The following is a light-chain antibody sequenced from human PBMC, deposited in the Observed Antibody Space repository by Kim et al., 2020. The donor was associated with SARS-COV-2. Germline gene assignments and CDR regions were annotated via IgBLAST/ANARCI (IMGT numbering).Light chain of an antibody. Sequence: PGKTARSTCGGNNIGSKSVHWYQQKPGQAPVLVIYYDSDRPSGIPERFSGSNSGNTATLTISRVEAGDEADYYCQVWDSSSDHLVFGGGTQLTVL. V-gene: IGLV3-21*04. CDR3: QVWDSSSDHLV. J-gene: IGLJ3*02. CDR1: NIGSKS. CDR2: YDS.